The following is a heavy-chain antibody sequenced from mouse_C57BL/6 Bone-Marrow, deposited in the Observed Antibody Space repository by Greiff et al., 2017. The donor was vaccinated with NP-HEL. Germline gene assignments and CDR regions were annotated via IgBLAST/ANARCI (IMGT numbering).Heavy chain of an antibody. CDR2: IDPSDSYT. CDR1: GYTFTSYW. J-gene: IGHJ2*01. V-gene: IGHV1-50*01. D-gene: IGHD3-2*02. Sequence: VQLQQPGAELVKPGASVKLSCKASGYTFTSYWMQWVKQRPGQGLEWIGEIDPSDSYTNYNQKFKGKATLTVDTSSSTAYMQLSSLTSEDSAVYYCARGTQATLFGYWGQGTTLTVSS. CDR3: ARGTQATLFGY.